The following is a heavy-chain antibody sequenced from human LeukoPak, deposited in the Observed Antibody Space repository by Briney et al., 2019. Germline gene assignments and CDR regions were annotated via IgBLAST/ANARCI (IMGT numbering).Heavy chain of an antibody. CDR2: INPNSGGT. Sequence: GASVKVSCKASGYTFTGYYMHWVRQAPGQGLEWMGWINPNSGGTNYAQKLQGRVTMTTDTSTSTAYMGLRSLRSDDTAVYYCARTAAAGWGAFDIWGQGTMVTVSS. V-gene: IGHV1-2*02. D-gene: IGHD6-13*01. CDR1: GYTFTGYY. J-gene: IGHJ3*02. CDR3: ARTAAAGWGAFDI.